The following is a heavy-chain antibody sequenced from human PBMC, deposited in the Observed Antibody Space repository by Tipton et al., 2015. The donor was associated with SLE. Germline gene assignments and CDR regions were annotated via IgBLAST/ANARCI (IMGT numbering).Heavy chain of an antibody. D-gene: IGHD3-3*01. CDR2: IKQDGSEK. CDR1: GFTFSSYW. J-gene: IGHJ4*02. V-gene: IGHV3-7*01. CDR3: ARTIFGVVSLFDY. Sequence: SLRLSCAASGFTFSSYWMSWVRQAPGKGLEWVANIKQDGSEKYYVDSVKGRFTISRDNAKNSLYLQMNSLRAEDTAVYYCARTIFGVVSLFDYWGQGTLVTASS.